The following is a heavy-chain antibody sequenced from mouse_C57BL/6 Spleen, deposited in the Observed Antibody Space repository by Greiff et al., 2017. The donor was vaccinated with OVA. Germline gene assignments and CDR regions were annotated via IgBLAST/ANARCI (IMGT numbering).Heavy chain of an antibody. CDR2: IYPSDSET. Sequence: VQLQQPGAELVRPGSSVKLSCKASGYTFTSYWMDWVKQRPGQGLEWIGNIYPSDSETHYNQKFKDKATLTVDKSSSTAYMQLSSLTSEDSAVYYCARRGGSSPWFAYWGQGTLVTVSA. D-gene: IGHD1-1*01. CDR1: GYTFTSYW. CDR3: ARRGGSSPWFAY. J-gene: IGHJ3*01. V-gene: IGHV1-61*01.